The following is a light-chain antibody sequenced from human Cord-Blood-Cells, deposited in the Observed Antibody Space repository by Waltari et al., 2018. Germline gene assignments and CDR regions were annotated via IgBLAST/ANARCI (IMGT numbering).Light chain of an antibody. J-gene: IGKJ4*01. CDR2: AAS. Sequence: EIVLPQSPATLSLSPGERATLSCRASQSVSSYLAWYQQKPGQAPRLLSYAASNRATGIPARFSGSGSETDFTLTISSLEPEDSAVYYCQQRSNWPLTFGGGTKVEIK. CDR3: QQRSNWPLT. V-gene: IGKV3-11*01. CDR1: QSVSSY.